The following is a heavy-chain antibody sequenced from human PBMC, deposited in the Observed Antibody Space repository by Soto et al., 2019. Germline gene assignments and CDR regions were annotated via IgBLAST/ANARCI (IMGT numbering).Heavy chain of an antibody. CDR1: GFTFSSYA. CDR3: AREGAPYYDFWSGTRNMDV. D-gene: IGHD3-3*01. CDR2: ISYDGSNK. V-gene: IGHV3-30-3*01. J-gene: IGHJ6*02. Sequence: QVQLVESGGGVVQPGRSLRLSCAASGFTFSSYAMHWVRQAPGKGLEWVAVISYDGSNKYYADSVKGRFTISRDNSKNTLYLQRNSLRAEDTAVYYCAREGAPYYDFWSGTRNMDVWGQGTTVTVSS.